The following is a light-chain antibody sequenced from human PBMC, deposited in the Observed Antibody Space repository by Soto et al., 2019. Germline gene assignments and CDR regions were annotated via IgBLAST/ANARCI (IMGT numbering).Light chain of an antibody. CDR3: QQYNKWPLT. CDR1: QSVYST. J-gene: IGKJ4*01. CDR2: HAS. Sequence: EIVMTQSPATLSVSPGERATLSCRASQSVYSTLAWYQQKPGQAPSLLIYHASTRATGIPARFSGSGSGTEFTLTISSLQSEDFAGYYCQQYNKWPLTFVGGTKLQIK. V-gene: IGKV3-15*01.